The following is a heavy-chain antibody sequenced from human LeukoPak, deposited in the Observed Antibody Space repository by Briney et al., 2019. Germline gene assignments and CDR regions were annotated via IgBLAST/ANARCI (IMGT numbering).Heavy chain of an antibody. CDR3: AKASAVRGYYYYGMDV. CDR1: GFTFSSYA. CDR2: ISDSGGIT. J-gene: IGHJ6*02. Sequence: GVLRLSCAASGFTFSSYAMNWVRQAPGKGLEWVSGISDSGGITYYADSVKGRFTISRDNSKNTMYLQMNSLRVEDTAVYYCAKASAVRGYYYYGMDVWGQGTTVTVSS. D-gene: IGHD3-10*02. V-gene: IGHV3-23*01.